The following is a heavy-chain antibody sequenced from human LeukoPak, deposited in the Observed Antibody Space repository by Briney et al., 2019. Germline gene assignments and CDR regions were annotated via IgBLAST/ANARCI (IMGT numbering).Heavy chain of an antibody. D-gene: IGHD2-2*01. CDR1: GGSISSYY. CDR2: IYYSGST. Sequence: PSETLSLTCTVSGGSISSYYWSWIRQPPGKGLEWIGYIYYSGSTNYNPSLKSRVTISVDTSKNQFSLKLSSVTAADTAVYYCARVSSWPYYGMDVWGQGTTVPVSS. J-gene: IGHJ6*02. V-gene: IGHV4-59*01. CDR3: ARVSSWPYYGMDV.